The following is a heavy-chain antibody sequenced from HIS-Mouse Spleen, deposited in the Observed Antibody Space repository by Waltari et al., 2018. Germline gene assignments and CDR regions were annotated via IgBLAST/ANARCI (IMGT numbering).Heavy chain of an antibody. J-gene: IGHJ3*02. CDR2: ISYDGSNK. D-gene: IGHD3-16*01. CDR1: GFTFSSYG. Sequence: QVQLVESGGGVVQPGRSLRLSCAASGFTFSSYGMHWVRQAPGKGLEWVAVISYDGSNKYYADSVKGRFTISRDNSKNTLYLQMNSLRAEDTAVYYCAKARWGDDAFDIWGQGTMVTVSS. V-gene: IGHV3-30*18. CDR3: AKARWGDDAFDI.